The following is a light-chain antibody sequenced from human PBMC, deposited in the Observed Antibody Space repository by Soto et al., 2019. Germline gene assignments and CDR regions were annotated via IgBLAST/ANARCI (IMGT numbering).Light chain of an antibody. Sequence: DIQMTQSPSSLSASVGDRVTITCRASQSISTYLNRYQQKPGKAPKLLIFAASSSQSGVTSRFSRSGSGTDFTLPISSLQPEDFATSSCQQSHSVPRTFGQGTRVEIK. CDR3: QQSHSVPRT. V-gene: IGKV1-39*01. J-gene: IGKJ1*01. CDR1: QSISTY. CDR2: AAS.